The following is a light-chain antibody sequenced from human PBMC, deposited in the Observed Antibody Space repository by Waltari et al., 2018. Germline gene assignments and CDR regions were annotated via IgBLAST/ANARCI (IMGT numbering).Light chain of an antibody. CDR1: QSLFYSSTNKSY. V-gene: IGKV4-1*01. CDR2: WAS. CDR3: HQYYTNSWA. J-gene: IGKJ1*01. Sequence: DIVMTQSPDSLTVSLGETATIKCRSSQSLFYSSTNKSYLTWWQQKPGQPPNRHIYWASTRESGVPDRFTGSGSGTDFSLTISGLQAEDVALYYCHQYYTNSWAFGQGTKVEIK.